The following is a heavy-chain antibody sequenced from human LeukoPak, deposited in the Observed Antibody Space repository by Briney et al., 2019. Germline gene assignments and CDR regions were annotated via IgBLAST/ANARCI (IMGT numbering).Heavy chain of an antibody. J-gene: IGHJ6*03. CDR1: GYTFISYG. V-gene: IGHV1-18*01. CDR2: ISGYTGNT. D-gene: IGHD3-10*01. Sequence: ASVKVSCKASGYTFISYGISWVRQAPGQGLEWMGWISGYTGNTSYAQKFQGRVTMTRDTSTSTVYMELSSLRSEDTAVYYCARGGYGSGSYLMSGYYYYYMDVWGKGTTVTISS. CDR3: ARGGYGSGSYLMSGYYYYYMDV.